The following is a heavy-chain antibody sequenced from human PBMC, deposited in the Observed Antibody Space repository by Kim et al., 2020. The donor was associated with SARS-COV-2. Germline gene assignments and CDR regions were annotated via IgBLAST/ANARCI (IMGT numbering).Heavy chain of an antibody. V-gene: IGHV3-33*06. Sequence: GGSLRLSCAASGFTFSSYGMHWVRQAPGKGLEWVAVIWYDGSNKYYSDSVKGRFTISRDNSKNTLYLQMNSLRAEDTAVYYCAKDNYDILTGYIYYYGMDVWGQGTTVTVSS. D-gene: IGHD3-9*01. J-gene: IGHJ6*02. CDR3: AKDNYDILTGYIYYYGMDV. CDR2: IWYDGSNK. CDR1: GFTFSSYG.